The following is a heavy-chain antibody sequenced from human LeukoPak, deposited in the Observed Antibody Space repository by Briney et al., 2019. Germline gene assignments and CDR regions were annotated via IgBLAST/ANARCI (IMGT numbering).Heavy chain of an antibody. D-gene: IGHD3-3*01. CDR1: GYTFTSYG. V-gene: IGHV1-18*01. Sequence: ASVKVSCKSSGYTFTSYGISWVRQAPGQGLEWMGWISAYNGNTNYAQKLQGRVTMTTDTSTSTAYMELRSLRSDDTAVYYCVRGLVTRSLEWLMENFYYGMDVWGQGTTVTVSS. CDR2: ISAYNGNT. J-gene: IGHJ6*02. CDR3: VRGLVTRSLEWLMENFYYGMDV.